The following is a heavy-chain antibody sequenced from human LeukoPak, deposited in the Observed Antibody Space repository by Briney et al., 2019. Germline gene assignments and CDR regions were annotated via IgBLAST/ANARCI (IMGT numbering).Heavy chain of an antibody. CDR1: GFNVRSNH. D-gene: IGHD2-15*01. CDR3: ARESYCSGGSCYSGRAFDI. Sequence: PGGSLRLSCAVSGFNVRSNHMSWVRQAPGKGLVWVSRINTDGSSTYYADSVKGRFTISRDNAKNTLYLQMNSLRAEDTAVYYCARESYCSGGSCYSGRAFDIWGQGTMVTVSS. J-gene: IGHJ3*02. V-gene: IGHV3-74*01. CDR2: INTDGSST.